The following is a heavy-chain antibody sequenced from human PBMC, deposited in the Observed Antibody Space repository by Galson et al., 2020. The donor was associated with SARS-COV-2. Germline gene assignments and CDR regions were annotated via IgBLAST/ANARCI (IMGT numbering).Heavy chain of an antibody. D-gene: IGHD5-12*01. CDR1: GASIRSYY. J-gene: IGHJ4*01. CDR3: ARSRVDMVAATAWLFDY. CDR2: IYYSGST. V-gene: IGHV4-59*01. Sequence: SETLSLTCTVSGASIRSYYWGWIRQPPGKGLEWIGYIYYSGSTKYNPSIKSRLTISVDTSKNQFSLKLSSVTAADTAVYYCARSRVDMVAATAWLFDYWSHGTLVTVS.